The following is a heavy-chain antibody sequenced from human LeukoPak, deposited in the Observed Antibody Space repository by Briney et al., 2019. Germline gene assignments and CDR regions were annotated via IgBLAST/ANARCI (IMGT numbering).Heavy chain of an antibody. J-gene: IGHJ4*02. CDR1: GFTFSSYA. CDR3: ARVEQQLSDY. Sequence: GGSLRLSCAASGFTFSSYAMSWVRQAPGKGLEWVSYISSSSSTIYYADSVKGRFTISRDNAKNSLYLQMNSLRAEDTAMYYCARVEQQLSDYWGQGTLVTVSS. CDR2: ISSSSSTI. D-gene: IGHD6-13*01. V-gene: IGHV3-48*01.